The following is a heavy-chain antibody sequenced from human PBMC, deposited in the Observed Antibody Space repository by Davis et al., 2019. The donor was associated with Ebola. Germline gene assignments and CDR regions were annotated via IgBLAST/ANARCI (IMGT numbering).Heavy chain of an antibody. CDR1: GYTFTSYA. V-gene: IGHV1-3*01. J-gene: IGHJ5*02. CDR2: INAGNGNT. Sequence: AASVKVSCKASGYTFTSYAMHWVRQAPGQRLEWMGWINAGNGNTKYSQKFQGRVTITRDTSASTAYMELSSLRSEDTAVYYCARGRAARRGWWFDPWGQGTLVTVSS. D-gene: IGHD6-6*01. CDR3: ARGRAARRGWWFDP.